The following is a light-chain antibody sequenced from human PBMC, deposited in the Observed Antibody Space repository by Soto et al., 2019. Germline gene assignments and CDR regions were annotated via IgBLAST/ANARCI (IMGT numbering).Light chain of an antibody. CDR3: SSYTSSSTLYV. CDR1: SSDVGGYNY. Sequence: QSALTQPASGSGSPGQSITISCTGTSSDVGGYNYVSWYQQHPGKAPKLMIYDVSNRPSGVSNRFSGSKSGNTASLTISGLQAEDEADYYCSSYTSSSTLYVFGTGTKVTVL. V-gene: IGLV2-14*01. J-gene: IGLJ1*01. CDR2: DVS.